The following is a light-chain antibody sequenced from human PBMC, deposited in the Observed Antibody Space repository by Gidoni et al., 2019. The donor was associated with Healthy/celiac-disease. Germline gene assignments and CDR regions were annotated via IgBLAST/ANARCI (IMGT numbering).Light chain of an antibody. J-gene: IGKJ1*01. CDR3: QQYNNWPSWT. CDR1: QSGSRN. V-gene: IGKV3-15*01. Sequence: EIVMTQPPATLSVSPGERATLSCRASQSGSRNLAWYQQKPGQAPRLLIYGASTRATGIPARLSGSGAGTEFTLTISSMQSEDFAVYYCQQYNNWPSWTFGQGTKVEIK. CDR2: GAS.